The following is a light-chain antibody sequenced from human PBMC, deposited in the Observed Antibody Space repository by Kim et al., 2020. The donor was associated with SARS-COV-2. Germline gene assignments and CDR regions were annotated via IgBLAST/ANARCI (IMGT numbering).Light chain of an antibody. CDR3: QQYDKWPLT. CDR2: ASS. CDR1: QSVNKN. J-gene: IGKJ4*01. V-gene: IGKV3-15*01. Sequence: EIVMTQSPATLSVSPGERATFSCRASQSVNKNLAWYQQKVGQAPRLLIYASSTRPSGTPVRFSGSGSGTEFALTITSLQSEDFAVYYCQQYDKWPLTFGGGTKVDIK.